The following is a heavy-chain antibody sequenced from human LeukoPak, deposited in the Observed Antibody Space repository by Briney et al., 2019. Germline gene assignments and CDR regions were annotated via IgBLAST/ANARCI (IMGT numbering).Heavy chain of an antibody. D-gene: IGHD2-2*01. CDR3: ARVSDDSSTIGAFDI. CDR1: GGTFSSYA. V-gene: IGHV1-69*05. Sequence: SVKVSCKASGGTFSSYAISWVRQAPGQGLEWMGRIIPIFGTANYAQKFQGRVTITTDESTSAAYMELSSLRSEDTAVYYCARVSDDSSTIGAFDIWGQGTMVTVSS. J-gene: IGHJ3*02. CDR2: IIPIFGTA.